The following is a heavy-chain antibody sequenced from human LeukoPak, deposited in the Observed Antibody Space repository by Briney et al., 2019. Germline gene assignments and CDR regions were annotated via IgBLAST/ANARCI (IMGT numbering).Heavy chain of an antibody. CDR3: ASAHCSSTSCDDAFDI. D-gene: IGHD2-2*01. CDR2: IGTAGDT. CDR1: GFTFSSYD. J-gene: IGHJ3*02. V-gene: IGHV3-13*01. Sequence: PGGSLRLSCAASGFTFSSYDMHWVRQATGKGLEWVSAIGTAGDTYYPGSVKGRFTISRENAKNSLYLQMNSLRAGDTAVYYCASAHCSSTSCDDAFDIWGQGTMVTVSS.